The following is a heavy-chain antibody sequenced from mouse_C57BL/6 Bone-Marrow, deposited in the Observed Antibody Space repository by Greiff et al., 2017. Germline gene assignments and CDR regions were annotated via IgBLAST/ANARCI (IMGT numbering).Heavy chain of an antibody. V-gene: IGHV1-55*01. D-gene: IGHD2-5*01. Sequence: LVESGAELVKPGASVKMSCKASGYTFTSYWITWVKQRPGQGLEWIGDIYPGSGSTNYNEKFKSKATLTVDTSSSTAYMQLSSLTSEDSAVYYCAREGAYYSNIDYWGQGTTLTVSS. CDR3: AREGAYYSNIDY. J-gene: IGHJ2*01. CDR2: IYPGSGST. CDR1: GYTFTSYW.